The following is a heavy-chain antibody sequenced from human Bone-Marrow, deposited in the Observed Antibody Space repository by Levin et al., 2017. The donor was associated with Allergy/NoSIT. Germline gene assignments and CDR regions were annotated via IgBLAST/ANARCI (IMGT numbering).Heavy chain of an antibody. CDR2: INSDGSST. CDR1: GFTFSSYW. Sequence: GESLKISCAASGFTFSSYWLHWVRQPPGKGLVWVSCINSDGSSTTYADSVKGRFTISRDNAKNTLYLQMNSLRAEDTAVYYCARETGTTVTPGSWGQGTLVTVSS. J-gene: IGHJ5*02. V-gene: IGHV3-74*01. CDR3: ARETGTTVTPGS. D-gene: IGHD4-17*01.